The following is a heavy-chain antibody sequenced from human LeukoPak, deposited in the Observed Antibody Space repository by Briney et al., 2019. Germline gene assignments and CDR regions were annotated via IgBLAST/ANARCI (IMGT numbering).Heavy chain of an antibody. V-gene: IGHV3-7*03. CDR2: IKQDGSDR. CDR3: VRNLAVAGTCFDS. D-gene: IGHD6-19*01. Sequence: GGSLRLSCAASTFTFRNYWMSWVRQAPGTGLEWVANIKQDGSDRNYVASVRGRFTISRDNAESSLYLQMNSLRAEDTAVYYCVRNLAVAGTCFDSWGQGTLVTVSS. CDR1: TFTFRNYW. J-gene: IGHJ4*02.